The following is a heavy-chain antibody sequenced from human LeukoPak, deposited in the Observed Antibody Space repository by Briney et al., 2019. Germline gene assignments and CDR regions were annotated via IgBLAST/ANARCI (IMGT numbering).Heavy chain of an antibody. CDR2: IYYSGST. J-gene: IGHJ4*02. CDR1: GGSISSSSYY. V-gene: IGHV4-39*07. CDR3: ANRGYSSGWD. Sequence: SETLSLTCTVSGGSISSSSYYWGWIRQPPGKGLEWIGSIYYSGSTYYNPSLKSRVTISVDTSKNQFSLKLSSVTAADTAVYYCANRGYSSGWDWGQGTLVTVSS. D-gene: IGHD6-19*01.